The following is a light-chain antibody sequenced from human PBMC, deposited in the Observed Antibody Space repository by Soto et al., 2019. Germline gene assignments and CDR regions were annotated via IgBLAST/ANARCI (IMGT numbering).Light chain of an antibody. J-gene: IGKJ2*01. V-gene: IGKV3-20*01. CDR2: GAS. CDR3: QHLHSYPYT. CDR1: QSVSSSY. Sequence: EIVLTQSPGTLSLSPGERATLSCRASQSVSSSYLAWYQQKPGQAPRLLIYGASSRATGIPDRFSGSGSGTDFTLTISRLEPEDFATYFCQHLHSYPYTFGQGTKLEI.